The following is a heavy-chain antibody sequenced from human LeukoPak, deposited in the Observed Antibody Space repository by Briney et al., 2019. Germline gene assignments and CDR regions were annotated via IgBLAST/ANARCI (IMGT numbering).Heavy chain of an antibody. Sequence: ASVKVSCKASGYTFTGYYMHWVRQAPGQGLEWMGWINPNSGGTNYAQKFQGRVTMTRDTSISTAYMELSSLRSDDTAVYYCARGGDYYDSSGYSDYWGQGTLVTVSS. V-gene: IGHV1-2*02. D-gene: IGHD3-22*01. CDR3: ARGGDYYDSSGYSDY. J-gene: IGHJ4*02. CDR2: INPNSGGT. CDR1: GYTFTGYY.